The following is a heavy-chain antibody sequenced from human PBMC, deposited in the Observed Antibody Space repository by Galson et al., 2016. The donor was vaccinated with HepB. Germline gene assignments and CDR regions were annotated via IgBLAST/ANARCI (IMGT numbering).Heavy chain of an antibody. Sequence: SLRLSCAASGLTVSSNYMSWVRQAPGKGLEWVSVIYSGGGTYYADSVQGRFTISRDNSKNTVFLEMNSLRAEDTAVYYCGTESYLKGYSIVVAAPSQTWGRGTLVTVSS. CDR2: IYSGGGT. J-gene: IGHJ5*02. CDR1: GLTVSSNY. V-gene: IGHV3-53*01. D-gene: IGHD2-15*01. CDR3: GTESYLKGYSIVVAAPSQT.